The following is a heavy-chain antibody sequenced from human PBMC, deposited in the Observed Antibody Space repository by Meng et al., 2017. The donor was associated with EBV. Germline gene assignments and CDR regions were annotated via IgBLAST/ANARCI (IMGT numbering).Heavy chain of an antibody. Sequence: VQSGAEVKKPGSSVNVSCKPSGGTFRSDAISWVRQAPGQGLEWMGGLIPMSDAPHYAQKFQGRVTITADESTSTHYMDLSGLRSEDTAVYYCASESGRGFTPDYWGQGTLVTVSS. J-gene: IGHJ4*02. D-gene: IGHD3-10*01. CDR3: ASESGRGFTPDY. CDR1: GGTFRSDA. CDR2: LIPMSDAP. V-gene: IGHV1-69*01.